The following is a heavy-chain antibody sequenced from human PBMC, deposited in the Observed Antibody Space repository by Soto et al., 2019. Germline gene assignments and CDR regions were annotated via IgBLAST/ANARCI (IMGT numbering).Heavy chain of an antibody. V-gene: IGHV1-3*05. Sequence: QVQLVQSGAEEKQPGASVRLSCKASGYDFSSYAMHWVRQAPGQRLEWMGWINIGSGNTEYSQNFQDRITITRDTSSSTLYMELNSLKSEDTAVYYCARDGGDCGSRLIYYYYIGLDVWGQGTMVTVSS. CDR3: ARDGGDCGSRLIYYYYIGLDV. D-gene: IGHD2-21*02. CDR2: INIGSGNT. CDR1: GYDFSSYA. J-gene: IGHJ6*02.